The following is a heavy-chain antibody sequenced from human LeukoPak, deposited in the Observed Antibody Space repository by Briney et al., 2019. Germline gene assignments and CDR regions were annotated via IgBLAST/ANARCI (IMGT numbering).Heavy chain of an antibody. CDR3: ARETYYYGSGSYNDY. CDR1: GFTFSSYE. Sequence: GGSLRLSCAASGFTFSSYEMNWVRQAPGKGLEWVSYISSSGSTIYYADSVKGRFIISRDNAKNSLYLQMNSLRAEDTAVYYCARETYYYGSGSYNDYWGQGTLVTVSS. J-gene: IGHJ4*02. D-gene: IGHD3-10*01. V-gene: IGHV3-48*03. CDR2: ISSSGSTI.